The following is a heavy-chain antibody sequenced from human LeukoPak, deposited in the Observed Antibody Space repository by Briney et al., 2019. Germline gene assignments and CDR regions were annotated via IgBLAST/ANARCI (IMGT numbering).Heavy chain of an antibody. V-gene: IGHV4-4*02. CDR3: ARKDYGDYGEFDY. J-gene: IGHJ4*02. CDR2: IFHSGST. D-gene: IGHD4-17*01. CDR1: GGSISSSNW. Sequence: SGTLSLTCAVSGGSISSSNWWSWVRQPPGKGLEWIGEIFHSGSTNYNSSLKSRVTISVDKSKNQFSLKLSSVTAADTAVYYCARKDYGDYGEFDYWGQGTLVTVSS.